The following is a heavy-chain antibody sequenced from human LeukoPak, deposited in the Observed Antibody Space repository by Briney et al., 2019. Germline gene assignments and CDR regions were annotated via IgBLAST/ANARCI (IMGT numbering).Heavy chain of an antibody. CDR1: GGSISTNTYY. CDR3: ARVTYNGYQHFDY. D-gene: IGHD3-10*01. V-gene: IGHV4-39*07. J-gene: IGHJ4*02. CDR2: IHHRGTT. Sequence: SETLSLTCIVSGGSISTNTYYWGWIRLPPGKGLEWIGEIHHRGTTYYNPSLRSRVTISVDASKNQFSLRLTSVTAADTAVYYCARVTYNGYQHFDYWGQGNLVTVS.